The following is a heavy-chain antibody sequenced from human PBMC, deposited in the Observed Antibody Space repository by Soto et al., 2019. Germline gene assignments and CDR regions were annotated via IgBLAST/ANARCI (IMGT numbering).Heavy chain of an antibody. Sequence: GSLRLSCAASGFTFSTSWMNWVRQAPGKGLEWVANIKQDGSETHYVDSANGRFTISRDNAKNSLYLQMNSLRAEDTAVYYCARDRGYCTGGTCYSVLDYWGQGVLVTVS. CDR1: GFTFSTSW. D-gene: IGHD2-15*01. J-gene: IGHJ4*02. CDR3: ARDRGYCTGGTCYSVLDY. CDR2: IKQDGSET. V-gene: IGHV3-7*01.